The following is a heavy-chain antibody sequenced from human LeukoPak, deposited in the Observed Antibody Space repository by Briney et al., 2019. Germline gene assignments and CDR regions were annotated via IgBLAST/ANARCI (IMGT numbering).Heavy chain of an antibody. V-gene: IGHV3-23*01. CDR2: FSGSGGGT. J-gene: IGHJ4*02. CDR1: GFTFSSYE. CDR3: VRSGYNRFDY. Sequence: GGSLRLSCAASGFTFSSYEMNWVRQAPGKGLEWVSAFSGSGGGTYYADSMKGRFTISRDNSKSTLYLQMNSLGAEDTAVYYCVRSGYNRFDYWGQGTLVTVSS. D-gene: IGHD5-24*01.